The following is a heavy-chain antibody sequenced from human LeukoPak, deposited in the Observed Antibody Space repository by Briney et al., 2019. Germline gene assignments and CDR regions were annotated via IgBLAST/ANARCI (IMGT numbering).Heavy chain of an antibody. V-gene: IGHV3-23*01. CDR2: ISGSGGST. Sequence: GRLLRLSWAASGFTSTSNAMSWVRQAQGKGMEWVSSISGSGGSTYCADSVKGRFTISRDNSKNTLYLQMNSLRAEDTAVYYCTTSSYCEKNVCQTYFDFWGQGTLVTVSS. D-gene: IGHD2-21*01. CDR1: GFTSTSNA. J-gene: IGHJ4*02. CDR3: TTSSYCEKNVCQTYFDF.